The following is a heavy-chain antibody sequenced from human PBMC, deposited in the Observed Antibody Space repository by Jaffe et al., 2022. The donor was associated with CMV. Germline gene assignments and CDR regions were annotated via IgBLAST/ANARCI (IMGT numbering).Heavy chain of an antibody. J-gene: IGHJ4*02. Sequence: QVQLVQSGAEVKKPGASVKVSCKASGYTFTGYYMHWVRQAPGQGLEWMGWINPNSGGTNYAQKFQGRVTMTRDTSISTAYMELSRLRSDDTAVYYCARAVGYFSRNEVYDFWGQGTLVTVSS. CDR3: ARAVGYFSRNEVYDF. V-gene: IGHV1-2*02. CDR2: INPNSGGT. CDR1: GYTFTGYY. D-gene: IGHD2-21*01.